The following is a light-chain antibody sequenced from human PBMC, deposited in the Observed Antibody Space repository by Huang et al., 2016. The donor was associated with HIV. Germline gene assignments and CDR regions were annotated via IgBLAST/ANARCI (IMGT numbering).Light chain of an antibody. CDR1: QSVGSN. Sequence: EMVMTQSPATLSVSPGERATLSCRASQSVGSNLAGYQQKPGQGPRLLIYGASTRSTGIPARFSGSGSGTEFSLTISSLQSEDFAVYYCLQYSTWPPVTFGQGTRLEI. J-gene: IGKJ5*01. V-gene: IGKV3D-15*01. CDR3: LQYSTWPPVT. CDR2: GAS.